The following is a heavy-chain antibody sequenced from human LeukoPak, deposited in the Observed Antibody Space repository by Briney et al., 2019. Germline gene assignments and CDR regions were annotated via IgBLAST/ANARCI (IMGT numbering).Heavy chain of an antibody. CDR3: ARFSRSIPVVF. V-gene: IGHV3-7*01. Sequence: HAGGSLRLSCAASGFSFSSFWMSWVRLAPGKGPEWVANIKQDGSNQQYVDSVKGRFTISRDNAKNSLYLQMTSLRAEDTAVYYCARFSRSIPVVFWGQGTLVTVSP. CDR2: IKQDGSNQ. J-gene: IGHJ4*02. CDR1: GFSFSSFW. D-gene: IGHD6-19*01.